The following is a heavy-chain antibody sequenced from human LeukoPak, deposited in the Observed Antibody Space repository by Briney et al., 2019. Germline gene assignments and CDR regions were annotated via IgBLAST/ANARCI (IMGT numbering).Heavy chain of an antibody. CDR2: ISSSGIYT. D-gene: IGHD6-13*01. V-gene: IGHV3-11*05. CDR1: GFTFSDYY. J-gene: IGHJ4*02. Sequence: KPGGSLRLSCAASGFTFSDYYMTWIRQAPGKGLEWVSYISSSGIYTNYADSVKGRFTISRDNAKNSLYLQMNSRRAEDTAVYYCARDWYSSNWGLLDWGQGTLVTVSS. CDR3: ARDWYSSNWGLLD.